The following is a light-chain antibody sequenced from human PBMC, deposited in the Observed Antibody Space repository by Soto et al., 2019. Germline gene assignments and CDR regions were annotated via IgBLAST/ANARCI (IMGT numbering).Light chain of an antibody. V-gene: IGLV2-8*01. Sequence: QSALTQPPSASGSPGQSVTISCTGTSSDIGAYNYVSWYQQHPGKVPRLMIYVVTKRPSGVPDRFSGSQSGNTASLTVSGLQAEDEADYYCSSYAGGNNLVFGGGTKLTVL. CDR1: SSDIGAYNY. CDR3: SSYAGGNNLV. CDR2: VVT. J-gene: IGLJ3*02.